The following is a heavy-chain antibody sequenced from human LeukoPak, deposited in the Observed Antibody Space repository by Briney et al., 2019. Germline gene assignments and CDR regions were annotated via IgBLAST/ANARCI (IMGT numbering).Heavy chain of an antibody. Sequence: GGSLRLSCAASGFTFSSYAMSWVRQAPGKGLEWVSAISGSGGSTYYADSVKGRFTISRDNSKNTLYLQMNSLRAEDTAVYYCAKDGYCSGGSCYSKRTYYYYYGMDVWGKGTTVTVPS. D-gene: IGHD2-15*01. CDR1: GFTFSSYA. V-gene: IGHV3-23*01. CDR2: ISGSGGST. J-gene: IGHJ6*04. CDR3: AKDGYCSGGSCYSKRTYYYYYGMDV.